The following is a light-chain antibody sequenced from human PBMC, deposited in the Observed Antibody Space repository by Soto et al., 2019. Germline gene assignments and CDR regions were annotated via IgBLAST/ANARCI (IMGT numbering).Light chain of an antibody. J-gene: IGKJ3*01. CDR2: GVS. Sequence: IVLTQSPGTRSLSPGERATLSCRASQSVNTKYLAWYQQKPGQAPRLLISGVSSRATGIPDRFSGSGSGTDFILTISRVEPEDFAVYYCQQFGTSSLVTFGPGTKVDIK. CDR3: QQFGTSSLVT. V-gene: IGKV3-20*01. CDR1: QSVNTKY.